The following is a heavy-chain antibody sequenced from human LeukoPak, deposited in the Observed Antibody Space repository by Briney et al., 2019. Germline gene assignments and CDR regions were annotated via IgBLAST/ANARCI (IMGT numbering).Heavy chain of an antibody. CDR3: AGHFSGWYDLAPIGAFDI. CDR1: GGSISSYY. CDR2: IYYSGST. D-gene: IGHD6-19*01. V-gene: IGHV4-59*08. Sequence: SETLSLTCTVSGGSISSYYWSWIRQPPGKGLEWIGYIYYSGSTNYNPSLKSRVTISVDTSKNQFSLKLSSVTAADTAVYYCAGHFSGWYDLAPIGAFDIWGQGTMVTVSS. J-gene: IGHJ3*02.